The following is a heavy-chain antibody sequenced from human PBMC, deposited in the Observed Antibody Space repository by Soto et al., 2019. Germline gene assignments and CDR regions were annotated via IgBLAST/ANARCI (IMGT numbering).Heavy chain of an antibody. CDR2: INTDNGDA. D-gene: IGHD5-12*01. J-gene: IGHJ4*02. V-gene: IGHV1-3*04. CDR1: GYTFTSYS. CDR3: ARDQGYVLY. Sequence: ASVKVCCEASGYTFTSYSIHWVRQAPGQGLEWIGWINTDNGDAKYSQKFQGRVTVTRDTSATTAYMEVSSLRSEDTAVYYCARDQGYVLYWGLGTLFTVSS.